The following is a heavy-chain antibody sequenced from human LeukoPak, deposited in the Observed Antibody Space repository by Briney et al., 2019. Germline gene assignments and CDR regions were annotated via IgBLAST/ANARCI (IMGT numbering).Heavy chain of an antibody. CDR2: ISFDGNTK. D-gene: IGHD3-16*02. CDR1: GFTFSSYA. V-gene: IGHV3-30-3*01. CDR3: ARAADYVWGSYRYTEATRQAWFDP. J-gene: IGHJ5*02. Sequence: GGSLRLSCAASGFTFSSYAMHWVRQAPGKGLDWVAVISFDGNTKYYADSVKGRFTISRDNSKNTLYLQMNSLRAEDTAVYYCARAADYVWGSYRYTEATRQAWFDPWGQGTLVTVSS.